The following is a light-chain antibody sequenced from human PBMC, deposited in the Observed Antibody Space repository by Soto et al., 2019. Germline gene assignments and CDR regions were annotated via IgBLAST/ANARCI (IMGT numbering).Light chain of an antibody. J-gene: IGLJ1*01. Sequence: QSVMTQPASVSGSPGQSLTISCTGTSSDVGGYNYVSWYQQHPGKAPKLMIYEVSNRPSGASNRFSGSKSANTASLTISGLQAEDEADYYCSSYTGSSTFYVFGTGTKVTVL. CDR2: EVS. CDR3: SSYTGSSTFYV. V-gene: IGLV2-14*01. CDR1: SSDVGGYNY.